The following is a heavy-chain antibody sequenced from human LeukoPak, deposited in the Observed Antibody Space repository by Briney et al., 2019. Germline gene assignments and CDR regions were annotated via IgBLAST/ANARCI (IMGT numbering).Heavy chain of an antibody. D-gene: IGHD1-14*01. J-gene: IGHJ6*02. CDR1: GFTFSSYS. V-gene: IGHV3-48*02. CDR3: VRDDAGTDHYYYGMDV. Sequence: GGSLRLSCPVSGFTFSSYSMNWVRQAPGKGLEWISYISSGGSTIYYADSVKGRFTISRDNAKNSLYLQMNSLRDEDAAVYYCVRDDAGTDHYYYGMDVWGQGTTVTVSS. CDR2: ISSGGSTI.